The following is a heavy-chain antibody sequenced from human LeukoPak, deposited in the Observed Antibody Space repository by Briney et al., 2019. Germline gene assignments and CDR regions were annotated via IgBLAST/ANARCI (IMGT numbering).Heavy chain of an antibody. J-gene: IGHJ4*02. V-gene: IGHV1-18*01. D-gene: IGHD3-10*01. CDR1: GYTFTSYG. CDR3: ARRGSQGWFGELLYDY. Sequence: ASVKVSCKASGYTFTSYGISWVRQAPGQGLEWMGWISAYNGNTNYAQKLQGRVTMTTDTSTSTAYMELRSLRSDDTAVYYCARRGSQGWFGELLYDYWGQGTLVTVSS. CDR2: ISAYNGNT.